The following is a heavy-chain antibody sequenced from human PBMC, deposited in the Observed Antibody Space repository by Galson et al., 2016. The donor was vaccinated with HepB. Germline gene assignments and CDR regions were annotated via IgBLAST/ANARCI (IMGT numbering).Heavy chain of an antibody. CDR3: ARGAHYYDILTAGAYFDY. J-gene: IGHJ4*02. CDR1: GVSFTGDF. V-gene: IGHV4-59*01. Sequence: ETLSLTCSVSGVSFTGDFWNWIRQPPGKGLEWIGYVSYSGSTNFNPSLKSRVTMSIDTTKNQFSLKMSSVTAADTAMYYCARGAHYYDILTAGAYFDYWGQGALVTVSS. D-gene: IGHD3-9*01. CDR2: VSYSGST.